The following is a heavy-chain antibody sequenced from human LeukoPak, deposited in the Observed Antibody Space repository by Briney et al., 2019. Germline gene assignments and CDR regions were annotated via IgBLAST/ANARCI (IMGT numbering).Heavy chain of an antibody. J-gene: IGHJ4*02. D-gene: IGHD3-10*01. Sequence: ASVKVSCKASGYTFTSYGICWVRQAPGQGLEWMGWISAYNGNTNYAQKLQGRVIMTTDTSTSTAYMELRSLRSDDTAVYYCARSPYGSGSYSFPRMADYWGQGTLVTVSS. V-gene: IGHV1-18*04. CDR2: ISAYNGNT. CDR1: GYTFTSYG. CDR3: ARSPYGSGSYSFPRMADY.